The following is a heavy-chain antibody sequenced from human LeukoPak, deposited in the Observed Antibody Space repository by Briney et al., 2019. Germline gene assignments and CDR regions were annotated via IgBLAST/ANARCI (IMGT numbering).Heavy chain of an antibody. CDR1: GGSNSSSSYY. V-gene: IGHV4-39*01. CDR3: AEGVYYFDY. Sequence: ASETLPLTCTASGGSNSSSSYYWGWIRQPPAKGLEWIGSIYYSGSTYYNPSLKSRVTISVDTSKNQFSLKLSSVTAADTAVYYCAEGVYYFDYWGQGTLVTVSS. D-gene: IGHD3-16*01. J-gene: IGHJ4*02. CDR2: IYYSGST.